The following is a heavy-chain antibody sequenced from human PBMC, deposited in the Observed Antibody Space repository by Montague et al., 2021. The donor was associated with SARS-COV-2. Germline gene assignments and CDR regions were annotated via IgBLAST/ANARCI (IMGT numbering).Heavy chain of an antibody. CDR1: GYSISSGYY. V-gene: IGHV4-38-2*02. Sequence: SETLSLTCTVSGYSISSGYYWGWIRQPPGKGLEWIGSIYHSGSTYYNPSLKSRVTISVGTSKNQFSLKLSSVTAADTAVYYCARSQDCSTTSCRFGYWGQGTLVTVSS. J-gene: IGHJ4*02. D-gene: IGHD2-2*01. CDR2: IYHSGST. CDR3: ARSQDCSTTSCRFGY.